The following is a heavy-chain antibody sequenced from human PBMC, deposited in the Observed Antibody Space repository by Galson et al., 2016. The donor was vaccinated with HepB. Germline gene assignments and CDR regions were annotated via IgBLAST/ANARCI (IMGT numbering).Heavy chain of an antibody. CDR2: ISKSDSPL. Sequence: SLRLSCAASGFTFTGYEFNWVRQAPGKGLEWLSYISKSDSPLYYADSVKGRFTISRDNIKKSLFLEMNSLRAGDTGVYYCARVGTWIHQYFYYMDVWGKGTTVTVSS. V-gene: IGHV3-48*03. CDR1: GFTFTGYE. D-gene: IGHD5-18*01. J-gene: IGHJ6*03. CDR3: ARVGTWIHQYFYYMDV.